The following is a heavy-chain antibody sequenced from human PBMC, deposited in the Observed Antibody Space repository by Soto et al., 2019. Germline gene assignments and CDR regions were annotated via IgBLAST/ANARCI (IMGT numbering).Heavy chain of an antibody. J-gene: IGHJ4*02. CDR2: IWYDGSDK. CDR3: ARDYGGNSDY. D-gene: IGHD2-21*02. Sequence: QVQLVESGGGVVQPGRSLRLSCATSGFTFSNYGLHWVRQAPGKGLEWVAVIWYDGSDKYYADSVKCRFTVSRDNSKNTLYLQMNSLRAEDTAVYYRARDYGGNSDYWGQGTLVTVSS. CDR1: GFTFSNYG. V-gene: IGHV3-33*01.